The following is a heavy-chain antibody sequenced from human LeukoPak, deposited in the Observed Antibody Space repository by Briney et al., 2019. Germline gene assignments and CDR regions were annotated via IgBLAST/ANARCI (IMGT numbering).Heavy chain of an antibody. V-gene: IGHV1-18*01. CDR1: GYTFTNHG. J-gene: IGHJ4*02. CDR3: ARAIRGVGATDY. D-gene: IGHD1-26*01. CDR2: ISAHDGNT. Sequence: ASVKVSCKASGYTFTNHGITWVRQAPGQGLEWMGWISAHDGNTNYAQKLQGRVTMTTDTSTSTAYMELRSLRSDDTAVYYCARAIRGVGATDYWGQGTLVTVSS.